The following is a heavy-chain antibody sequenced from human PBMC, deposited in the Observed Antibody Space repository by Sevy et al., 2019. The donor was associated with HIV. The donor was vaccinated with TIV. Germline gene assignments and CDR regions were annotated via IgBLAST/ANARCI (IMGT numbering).Heavy chain of an antibody. CDR3: ARNGMVRGVIILYYFDY. J-gene: IGHJ4*02. CDR1: GYTFTSYG. V-gene: IGHV1-18*01. D-gene: IGHD3-10*01. Sequence: ASVKVSCKASGYTFTSYGISWVRQAPGQGLEWMGGISAYNGNTNYAQKLQGRVTMTTDTSTSTAYMELRSLRSDDTAVYYCARNGMVRGVIILYYFDYWGQGTLVTVSS. CDR2: ISAYNGNT.